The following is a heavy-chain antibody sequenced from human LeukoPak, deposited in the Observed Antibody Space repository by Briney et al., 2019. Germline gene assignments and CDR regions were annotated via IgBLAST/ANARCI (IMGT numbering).Heavy chain of an antibody. CDR1: GFTVSSNY. CDR3: ARDSSGGMDV. CDR2: IYSGGTT. J-gene: IGHJ6*02. D-gene: IGHD6-6*01. V-gene: IGHV3-53*01. Sequence: GGSLRLSCAASGFTVSSNYMNWVRQAPGKGLEWVSVIYSGGTTYYADSVKGRFTISRDNAKNSLYLQMNSLRAEDTAVYYCARDSSGGMDVWGQGTTVTVSS.